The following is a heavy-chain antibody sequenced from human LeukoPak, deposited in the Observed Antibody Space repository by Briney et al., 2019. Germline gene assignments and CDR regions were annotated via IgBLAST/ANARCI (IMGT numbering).Heavy chain of an antibody. CDR2: IYYSGST. V-gene: IGHV4-39*07. CDR3: ARGRDWNYVRGFDY. CDR1: GGSISSSSHY. Sequence: PSETLSLTCTVSGGSISSSSHYWGWIRQPPGKGLEWIGSIYYSGSTYYNPSLKSRVTISVDTSKNQFSLKLSSVTAADTAVYYCARGRDWNYVRGFDYWGRGTLVTVSS. J-gene: IGHJ4*02. D-gene: IGHD1-7*01.